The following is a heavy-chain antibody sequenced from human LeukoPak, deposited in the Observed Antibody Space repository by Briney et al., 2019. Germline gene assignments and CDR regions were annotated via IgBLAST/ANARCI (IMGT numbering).Heavy chain of an antibody. CDR1: GFTFSSYW. CDR2: IKQDGSEK. Sequence: PGGSLRLSCAASGFTFSSYWMSWVRQAPGKGLEWVANIKQDGSEKYYVDSVKGRFTISRDNAKNSLYLQMNSPRAEDTAVYYCARALSEYYDFWEGDNWFDPWGQGTLVTVSS. D-gene: IGHD3-3*01. J-gene: IGHJ5*02. CDR3: ARALSEYYDFWEGDNWFDP. V-gene: IGHV3-7*01.